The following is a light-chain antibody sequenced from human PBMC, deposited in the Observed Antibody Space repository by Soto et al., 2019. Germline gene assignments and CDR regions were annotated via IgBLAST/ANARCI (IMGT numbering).Light chain of an antibody. CDR2: DAS. V-gene: IGKV3-11*01. Sequence: EIVLTQSPATLSLSPGERATLSCRASQSVGSYLAWYQQKPGPAPRLLIYDASNRATGIPARFSGSGSGTDFTLTISSPTPEDFAVYYCQQRSNWPPGTYTFGQGTKLEIK. CDR1: QSVGSY. CDR3: QQRSNWPPGTYT. J-gene: IGKJ2*01.